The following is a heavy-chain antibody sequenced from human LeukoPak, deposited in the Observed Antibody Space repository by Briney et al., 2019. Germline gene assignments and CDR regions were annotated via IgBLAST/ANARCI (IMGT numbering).Heavy chain of an antibody. D-gene: IGHD2-15*01. CDR2: INHSGST. V-gene: IGHV4-34*01. CDR3: ARGYCSGGSCYPNNWFDP. CDR1: GRSFSGYY. J-gene: IGHJ5*02. Sequence: KPSETLSLTCAVYGRSFSGYYWSWIRQPPGKGLEWIGEINHSGSTNYNPSLKSRVTISVDTSKNQFSLKLSSVTAADTAVYYCARGYCSGGSCYPNNWFDPWGQGTLVTVSS.